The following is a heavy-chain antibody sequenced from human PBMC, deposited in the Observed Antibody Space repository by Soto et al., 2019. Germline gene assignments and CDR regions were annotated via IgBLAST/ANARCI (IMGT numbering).Heavy chain of an antibody. CDR2: IYPGDSDT. Sequence: PGESLKISCKGSGYSFTSHWIAWVRQMPGKGLEWMGIIYPGDSDTRYSPSFQGQVTISADKSISTAYLQWSSLKASDTAMYYCARPRSGSYRLDYYGMDVWGQGTTVTVS. D-gene: IGHD3-10*01. J-gene: IGHJ6*02. CDR3: ARPRSGSYRLDYYGMDV. CDR1: GYSFTSHW. V-gene: IGHV5-51*01.